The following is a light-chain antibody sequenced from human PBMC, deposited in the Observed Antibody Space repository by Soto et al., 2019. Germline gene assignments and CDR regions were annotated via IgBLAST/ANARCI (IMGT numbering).Light chain of an antibody. V-gene: IGKV1-8*01. CDR2: AAS. CDR1: QGISSY. CDR3: QQYDSYSWT. J-gene: IGKJ1*01. Sequence: AIRMTQSPSSFSASTGDRVTITCRASQGISSYLAWYQQKPEKAPKLLIYAASTLQSGVPSRFSGSGSGTDFTLTISCLQSEDFATYYCQQYDSYSWTFGQGTKVEIK.